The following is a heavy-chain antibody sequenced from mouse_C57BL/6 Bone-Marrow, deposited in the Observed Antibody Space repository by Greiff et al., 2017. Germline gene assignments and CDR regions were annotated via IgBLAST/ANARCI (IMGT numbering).Heavy chain of an antibody. CDR2: IDPENGDT. J-gene: IGHJ3*01. CDR3: TRIAY. CDR1: GFNITDDY. Sequence: VHVKQSGAELVRPGASVKLSCTASGFNITDDYMHWVKQRPEQGLEWIGWIDPENGDTEYASKFQGKATITVDTASNAADLQLSSLTSEDTAVYYCTRIAYWGQETLVTVSA. V-gene: IGHV14-4*01.